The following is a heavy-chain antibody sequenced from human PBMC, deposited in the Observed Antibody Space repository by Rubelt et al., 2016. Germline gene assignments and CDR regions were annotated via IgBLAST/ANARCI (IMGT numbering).Heavy chain of an antibody. CDR2: IYYSGST. Sequence: QVQLQQWGAGLLKPSETLSLTCTVSGGSISSSSYYWGWIRQPPGKGLEWIGSIYYSGSTYYNPSLKMRVTISVDTSKNQFSLKLSSVTAADTAVYYCARQYQLLPWFDPWGQGTLVTVSS. CDR3: ARQYQLLPWFDP. CDR1: GGSISSSSYY. V-gene: IGHV4-39*01. J-gene: IGHJ5*02. D-gene: IGHD2-2*01.